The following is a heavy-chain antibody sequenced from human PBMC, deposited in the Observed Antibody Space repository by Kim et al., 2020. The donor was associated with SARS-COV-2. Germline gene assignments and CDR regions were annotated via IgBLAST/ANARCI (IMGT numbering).Heavy chain of an antibody. V-gene: IGHV4-34*01. D-gene: IGHD6-19*01. J-gene: IGHJ6*02. CDR1: GGSFSGYY. CDR3: ARTRAGSTIGRYYGMDV. Sequence: SETLSLTCAVYGGSFSGYYWSWIRQPPGKGLEWIGEINHSGSTNYNPSLKSRVTISVDTSKNQFSLKLSSVTAADTAVYYCARTRAGSTIGRYYGMDVWGQGTTVTVSS. CDR2: INHSGST.